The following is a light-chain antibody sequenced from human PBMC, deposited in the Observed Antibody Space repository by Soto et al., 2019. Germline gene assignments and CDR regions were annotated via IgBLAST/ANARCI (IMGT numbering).Light chain of an antibody. J-gene: IGKJ5*01. CDR2: GVS. V-gene: IGKV3-20*01. Sequence: EIVLTQSPGTLSLSPGERATLFCRASQSVSSNYLNWFQQKPGQAPRLLIYGVSSRATGIPDRFSGSGSGTDFTLTITRLEPEDSAVYFCQQYTGPPTTFGQGTRLEIK. CDR3: QQYTGPPTT. CDR1: QSVSSNY.